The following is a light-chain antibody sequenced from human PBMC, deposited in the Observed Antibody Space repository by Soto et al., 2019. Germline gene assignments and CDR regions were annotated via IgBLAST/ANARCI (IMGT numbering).Light chain of an antibody. CDR1: QNILYSSNNKNY. V-gene: IGKV4-1*01. CDR2: WAS. Sequence: DIVMTQSPDSLAVSLGERATINCKSSQNILYSSNNKNYLAWYQQKPGQPPKLLIYWASTRESGVPDRFSGSGSGTDFTLTISSLQAEDVAVYYGHQGYRLPLTFGPGTKVEIK. CDR3: HQGYRLPLT. J-gene: IGKJ1*01.